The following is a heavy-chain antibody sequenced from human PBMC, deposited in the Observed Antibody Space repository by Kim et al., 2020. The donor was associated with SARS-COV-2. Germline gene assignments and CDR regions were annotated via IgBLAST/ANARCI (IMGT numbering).Heavy chain of an antibody. CDR3: ASDLYMGKYYYDSSGSNSSWFDP. Sequence: ASVKVSCKASGYTVTGYYMHWVRQAPGQGLEWMGIINPSGGSTSYAQKFQGRVTMTRDTSMSTAYMELSSLRSEDTAVYYCASDLYMGKYYYDSSGSNSSWFDPWGQGTLVTVSS. V-gene: IGHV1-46*01. CDR2: INPSGGST. J-gene: IGHJ5*02. D-gene: IGHD3-22*01. CDR1: GYTVTGYY.